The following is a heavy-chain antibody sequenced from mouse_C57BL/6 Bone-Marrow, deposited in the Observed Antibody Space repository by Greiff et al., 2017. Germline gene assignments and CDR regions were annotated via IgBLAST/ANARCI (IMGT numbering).Heavy chain of an antibody. Sequence: VQLQQPGAELVKPGASVKLSCKASGYTFTSYWMHWVKQRPGQGLEWIGMIHPNSGSTNYNEKFKSKATLTVDKSSSTAYMQLSSLTSEDSAVYYCARWGVTTPYYFDYWGQGTTLTGSS. D-gene: IGHD2-2*01. CDR1: GYTFTSYW. J-gene: IGHJ2*01. CDR2: IHPNSGST. V-gene: IGHV1-64*01. CDR3: ARWGVTTPYYFDY.